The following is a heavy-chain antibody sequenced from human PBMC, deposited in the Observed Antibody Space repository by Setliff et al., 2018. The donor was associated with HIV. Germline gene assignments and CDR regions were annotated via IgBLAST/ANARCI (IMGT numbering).Heavy chain of an antibody. J-gene: IGHJ6*03. CDR3: ARDLQPILRYSDWRPMDV. V-gene: IGHV1-2*02. D-gene: IGHD3-9*01. Sequence: GASVKVSCKASGYTFTDFYIHWVRQAPGQGLEWMGWINPNSGGTNYAQKFQGRVTVTRDTSISTVYMELSRLKSDDTAVYYCARDLQPILRYSDWRPMDVWGRGTTVTVSS. CDR1: GYTFTDFY. CDR2: INPNSGGT.